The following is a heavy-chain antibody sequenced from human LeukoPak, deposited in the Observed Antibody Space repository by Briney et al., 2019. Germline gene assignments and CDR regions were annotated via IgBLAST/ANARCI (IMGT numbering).Heavy chain of an antibody. CDR3: ARADYCSSTSCYLHY. V-gene: IGHV1-24*01. Sequence: ASVKVSCKVSGYTLTELSMHWVRQAPGKGLEWMGGFRPEDGETIYAQKFQGRVTMTEDTSTDTAYMDLSSLRSEDTAVYYCARADYCSSTSCYLHYWGQGTLVTVSS. CDR2: FRPEDGET. D-gene: IGHD2-2*01. CDR1: GYTLTELS. J-gene: IGHJ4*02.